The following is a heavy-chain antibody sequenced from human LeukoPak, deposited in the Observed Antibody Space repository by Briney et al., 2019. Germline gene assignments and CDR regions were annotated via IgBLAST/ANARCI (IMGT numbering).Heavy chain of an antibody. J-gene: IGHJ6*02. CDR2: ISGSGGST. CDR1: GFTFSSYA. V-gene: IGHV3-23*01. Sequence: GGSLRLSCAASGFTFSSYAMSWVRQAPGKGLEWVSAISGSGGSTYYADSVKGRFTISRDNSKNTLYLQMNSLRAEDTAVHYCAKDSSPTYYYYGMDVWGQGTTVTVSS. D-gene: IGHD6-13*01. CDR3: AKDSSPTYYYYGMDV.